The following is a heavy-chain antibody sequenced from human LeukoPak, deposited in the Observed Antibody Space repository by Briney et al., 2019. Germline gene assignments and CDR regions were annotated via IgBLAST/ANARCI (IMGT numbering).Heavy chain of an antibody. D-gene: IGHD1-26*01. CDR1: GGSISSSSYY. V-gene: IGHV4-39*01. CDR3: ARGGTGGLNWFDP. CDR2: IYYSGST. J-gene: IGHJ5*02. Sequence: PSETLSLTCTVSGGSISSSSYYWGWIRQPPGKGLEWIGSIYYSGSTYYNPSLKSRVTISVDTSKNQFSLKLSSVTAADTAVYYRARGGTGGLNWFDPWGQGTLVTVSS.